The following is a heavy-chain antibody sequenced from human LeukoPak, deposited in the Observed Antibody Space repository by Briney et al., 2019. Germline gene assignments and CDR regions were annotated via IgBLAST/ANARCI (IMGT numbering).Heavy chain of an antibody. CDR1: GYTFNSHG. D-gene: IGHD6-19*01. V-gene: IGHV1-18*01. Sequence: ASVRVSCKASGYTFNSHGIGWVRQAPGQGLEWMGWISAYNGNTNYAQNLQGRVTMTTDTSTSTAYMELRSLRSDDTAVYYCARLPGDTSGWYRCFQHWGQGTLVTVSS. CDR3: ARLPGDTSGWYRCFQH. CDR2: ISAYNGNT. J-gene: IGHJ1*01.